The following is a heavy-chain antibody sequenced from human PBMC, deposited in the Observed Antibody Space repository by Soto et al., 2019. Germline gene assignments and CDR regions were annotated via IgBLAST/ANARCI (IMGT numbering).Heavy chain of an antibody. D-gene: IGHD2-21*02. CDR1: GFTFSSYW. CDR3: ARGGGLVTTPYYYYYYGMDV. V-gene: IGHV3-7*05. Sequence: GGSLRLSCAASGFTFSSYWMSWVRQAPGKGLEWVANIKQDGSEKYYVDSVKGRFTISRDNAKNSLYLQMNSLRAEDTAVYYCARGGGLVTTPYYYYYYGMDVWGQGTTVTVSS. J-gene: IGHJ6*02. CDR2: IKQDGSEK.